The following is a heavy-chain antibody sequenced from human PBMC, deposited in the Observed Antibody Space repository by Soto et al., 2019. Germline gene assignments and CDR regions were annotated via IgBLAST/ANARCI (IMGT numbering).Heavy chain of an antibody. D-gene: IGHD6-19*01. J-gene: IGHJ3*02. CDR1: GGSISSYY. V-gene: IGHV4-59*08. CDR3: ARHSSGWYVGAFDI. Sequence: PSETLSLTCTVSGGSISSYYWSWIRQPPGKGLEWIGYIYYSGSTNYNPSLKSRVTISVDTSKNQFSLKLSSVTAADTAVYYCARHSSGWYVGAFDIWGQGTMVTVSS. CDR2: IYYSGST.